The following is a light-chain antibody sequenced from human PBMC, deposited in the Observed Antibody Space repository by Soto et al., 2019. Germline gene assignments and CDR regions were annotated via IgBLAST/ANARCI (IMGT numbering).Light chain of an antibody. J-gene: IGKJ1*01. V-gene: IGKV3-15*01. CDR1: QSVSSN. Sequence: EILMTQSPATLSVSPGERATLSCRASQSVSSNLAWYQQKPGQAPRLLIYAASTRATGIPVRFSGSGSGTEFTLTISSLHSEDFAFYSCQQYNDWPWTFGQGTKVEI. CDR3: QQYNDWPWT. CDR2: AAS.